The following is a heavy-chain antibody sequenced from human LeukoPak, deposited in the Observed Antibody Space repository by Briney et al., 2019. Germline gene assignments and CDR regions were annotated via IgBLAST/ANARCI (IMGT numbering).Heavy chain of an antibody. CDR3: ARDRDATFDY. CDR2: IKQDGGEK. V-gene: IGHV3-7*01. Sequence: GGSLRLSCAASGFTFSSYGMHWVRQAPGKGLEWVANIKQDGGEKYYVDSVKGRFTISRNNAKNSLYLQMSSLRAEDTAVYYCARDRDATFDYWGQGTLVTVSS. J-gene: IGHJ4*02. CDR1: GFTFSSYG.